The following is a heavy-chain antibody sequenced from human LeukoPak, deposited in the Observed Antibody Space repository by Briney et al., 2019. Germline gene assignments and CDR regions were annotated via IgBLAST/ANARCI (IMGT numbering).Heavy chain of an antibody. CDR1: GYTFTGYY. V-gene: IGHV1-2*02. J-gene: IGHJ4*02. D-gene: IGHD6-19*01. CDR2: MNPNSGGT. Sequence: ASVKVSCKASGYTFTGYYMHWMRQAPGQGPEWMGWMNPNSGGTNYAQKFQGRVTMTRDTSITTAYMEPSSLRSDDTAVYYCAPRRVAADKGFDYWGQGTLVTVSS. CDR3: APRRVAADKGFDY.